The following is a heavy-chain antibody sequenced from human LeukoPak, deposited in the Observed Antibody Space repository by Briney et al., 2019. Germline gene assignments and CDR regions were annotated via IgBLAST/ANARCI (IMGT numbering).Heavy chain of an antibody. J-gene: IGHJ4*02. Sequence: GGSLRLFCSASGFTFSSYAMHWVRQAPGKGLEYVSAISSNGGSTYYADSVKGRFTIYRDNSKNTLYLQMSSLRAEDTAVYYCVNDLLPGYSSGWSMNYWGQGTLVTVSS. V-gene: IGHV3-64D*06. CDR3: VNDLLPGYSSGWSMNY. CDR2: ISSNGGST. D-gene: IGHD6-19*01. CDR1: GFTFSSYA.